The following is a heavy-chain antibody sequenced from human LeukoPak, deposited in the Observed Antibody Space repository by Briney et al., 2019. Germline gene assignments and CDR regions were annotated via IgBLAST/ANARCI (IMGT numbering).Heavy chain of an antibody. CDR1: GGSISSGSYY. D-gene: IGHD2-2*01. V-gene: IGHV4-61*02. J-gene: IGHJ6*04. CDR2: IYTSGST. Sequence: PSETLSLTCTISGGSISSGSYYWSWIRQPAGKGLEWIGRIYTSGSTNYNPSLKSRVTISVDTSKNQFSLKLSSVTAADTAVYYCAREGGIVVVPAAPTSDVWGKGTTVTVSS. CDR3: AREGGIVVVPAAPTSDV.